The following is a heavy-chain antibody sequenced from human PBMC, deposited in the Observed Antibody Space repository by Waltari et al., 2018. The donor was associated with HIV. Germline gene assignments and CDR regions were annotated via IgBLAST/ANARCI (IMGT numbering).Heavy chain of an antibody. Sequence: VESGGTPVQPGGSLRLSCKASGFVFGSHWMHWVRHSPGKGLIWVSRIDSDGRVRVYADTVKGRFTISRDNTKNTLFLEMKSLRVEDSGIYHCVKDVTVTHYGDYYSGLDVWGRGTTVTV. J-gene: IGHJ6*02. CDR2: IDSDGRVR. CDR3: VKDVTVTHYGDYYSGLDV. V-gene: IGHV3-74*02. CDR1: GFVFGSHW. D-gene: IGHD3-10*01.